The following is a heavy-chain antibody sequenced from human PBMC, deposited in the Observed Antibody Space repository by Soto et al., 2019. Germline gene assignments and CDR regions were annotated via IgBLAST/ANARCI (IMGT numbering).Heavy chain of an antibody. CDR1: GYTFTSYD. D-gene: IGHD1-26*01. V-gene: IGHV1-8*01. Sequence: QVQLVQSGAEVKKPGASVKVSCKASGYTFTSYDINSMRQATGQGLEWMGWMNPNSGNTGYAQKFQGRVTLPRNTSISTAYMELSSLSSEDTAVYYCARERVGANDYWGQGTLVTVSS. CDR2: MNPNSGNT. J-gene: IGHJ4*02. CDR3: ARERVGANDY.